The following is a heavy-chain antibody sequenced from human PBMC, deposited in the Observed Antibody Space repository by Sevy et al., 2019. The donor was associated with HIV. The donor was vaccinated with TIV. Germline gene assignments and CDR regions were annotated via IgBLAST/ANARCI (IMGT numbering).Heavy chain of an antibody. CDR3: ATESGYSRGWYQYFDY. CDR1: GFTFSSYG. CDR2: IRYDGSNK. Sequence: GGYLRLSCAASGFTFSSYGMHWVRQAPGKGLEWVAFIRYDGSNKYYADSVKGRFTISRDNSKNTLYLQMNSLRAEDTAVYYCATESGYSRGWYQYFDYWGQGTLVTVSS. J-gene: IGHJ4*02. V-gene: IGHV3-30*02. D-gene: IGHD6-19*01.